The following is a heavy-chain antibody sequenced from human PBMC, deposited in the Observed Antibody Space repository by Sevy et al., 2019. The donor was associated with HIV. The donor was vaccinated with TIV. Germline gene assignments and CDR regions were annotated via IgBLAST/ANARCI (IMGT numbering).Heavy chain of an antibody. V-gene: IGHV4-39*01. CDR1: GGSVSNPNYY. CDR2: IYYSGAT. CDR3: ARSQHFSGDYADYAFDV. Sequence: SESLSLTCSVSGGSVSNPNYYWGWIRQPPGKGLESIGSIYYSGATSYNPSLESRFTTSVDTSNNRFSLILTSVTAADTAVYYCARSQHFSGDYADYAFDVWGQGTMVTVSS. D-gene: IGHD4-17*01. J-gene: IGHJ3*01.